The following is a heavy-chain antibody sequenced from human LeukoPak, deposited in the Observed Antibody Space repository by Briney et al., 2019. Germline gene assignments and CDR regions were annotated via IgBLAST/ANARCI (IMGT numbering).Heavy chain of an antibody. Sequence: GASVKVSCKASGYTFTSYDINWVRQATGQGLEWMGWMNPNSGNTGYAQKFQGRVTTTRNTSISTAYMELSSLRSEDTAVYYCARGPQYSSSWFYYYYYGMDVWGQGTTVTVSS. J-gene: IGHJ6*02. CDR1: GYTFTSYD. CDR3: ARGPQYSSSWFYYYYYGMDV. V-gene: IGHV1-8*01. CDR2: MNPNSGNT. D-gene: IGHD6-13*01.